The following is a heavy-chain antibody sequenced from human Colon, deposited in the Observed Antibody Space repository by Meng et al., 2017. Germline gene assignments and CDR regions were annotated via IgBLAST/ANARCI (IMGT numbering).Heavy chain of an antibody. V-gene: IGHV4-34*01. CDR1: GGSFSGYY. J-gene: IGHJ4*02. CDR2: INHSGST. Sequence: QVQPQQGGAGLLKPSETLSLTCAVYGGSFSGYYWSWIRQPPGKGLEWIGEINHSGSTNYNPSLKSRVTISVDTSKNQFSLKLSSVTAADTAVYYCARGLFDYWGQGTLVTVSS. CDR3: ARGLFDY.